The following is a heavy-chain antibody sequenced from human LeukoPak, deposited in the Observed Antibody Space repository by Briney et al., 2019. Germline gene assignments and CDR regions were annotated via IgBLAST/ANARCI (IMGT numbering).Heavy chain of an antibody. CDR3: AKGRIDYPWYFDY. V-gene: IGHV3-23*01. Sequence: GGSLRLSCAASGFTFSSNALTWVRQAPGKGLECVSVISGSGGTTHYADSVKGRFSISRDNSKNTLYLQMNSLRAEDTAVYYCAKGRIDYPWYFDYWGQGTLVTVSS. CDR1: GFTFSSNA. J-gene: IGHJ4*02. CDR2: ISGSGGTT. D-gene: IGHD4-11*01.